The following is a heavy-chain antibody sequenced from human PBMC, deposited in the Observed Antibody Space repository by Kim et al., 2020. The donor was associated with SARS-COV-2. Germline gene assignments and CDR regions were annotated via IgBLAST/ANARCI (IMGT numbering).Heavy chain of an antibody. CDR2: IIPILGIA. V-gene: IGHV1-69*04. CDR3: ARDGQGAMADYYYGMDV. Sequence: SVKVSCKASGGTFSSYAISWVRQAPGQGLEWMGRIIPILGIANYAQKFQGRVTITADKSTSTAYMELSSPRSEDTAVYYCARDGQGAMADYYYGMDVWGQGTTVTVSS. J-gene: IGHJ6*02. CDR1: GGTFSSYA.